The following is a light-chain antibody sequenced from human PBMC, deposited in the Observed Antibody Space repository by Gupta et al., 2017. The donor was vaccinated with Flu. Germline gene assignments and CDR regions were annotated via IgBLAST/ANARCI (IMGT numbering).Light chain of an antibody. J-gene: IGKJ1*01. Sequence: ESVLTQSPGTLSLSPGERATLSCRASQSVNNKYLAWYQQNPGQAPRLLIYGASTRATGLPDRFGGSGSGTEFTLTISRREPEEFAMYYCQHYCNSTGTFGQGTKVEIK. CDR1: QSVNNKY. CDR2: GAS. CDR3: QHYCNSTGT. V-gene: IGKV3-20*01.